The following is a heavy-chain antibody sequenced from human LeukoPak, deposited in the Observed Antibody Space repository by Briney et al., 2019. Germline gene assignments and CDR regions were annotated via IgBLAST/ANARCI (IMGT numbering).Heavy chain of an antibody. Sequence: GGSLRLSCEASGFSLGDYAMHWVRQIPGKGLEWVSGITWDSGTIDYAGSVRGRFTISRDNAKNSLYLQMNTLRPEDTAIYYCAKGKSIASLWYMDVWGKGTTVIVSS. CDR3: AKGKSIASLWYMDV. J-gene: IGHJ6*03. CDR1: GFSLGDYA. D-gene: IGHD2-2*01. V-gene: IGHV3-9*01. CDR2: ITWDSGTI.